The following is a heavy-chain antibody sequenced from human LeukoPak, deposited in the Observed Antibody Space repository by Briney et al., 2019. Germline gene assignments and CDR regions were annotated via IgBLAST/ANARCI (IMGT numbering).Heavy chain of an antibody. D-gene: IGHD5-18*01. J-gene: IGHJ4*02. V-gene: IGHV4-34*01. CDR2: INHSGST. Sequence: SETLSLTRAVYGGSFSGYYWSWIRQPPGKGLEWIGEINHSGSTNYNPSLKSRVTISVDTSKNQFSLKLSSVTAADTAVYYCARLYSYGLYYFDYWGQGTLVTVSS. CDR3: ARLYSYGLYYFDY. CDR1: GGSFSGYY.